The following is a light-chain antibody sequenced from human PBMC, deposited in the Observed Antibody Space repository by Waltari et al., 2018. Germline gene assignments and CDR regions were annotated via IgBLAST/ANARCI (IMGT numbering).Light chain of an antibody. CDR2: KSN. CDR1: SSTIGRNT. J-gene: IGLJ2*01. Sequence: QSVLTQPPSASGTPGQRVTIRCSGSSSTIGRNTVNWYQHLPGAAPKLVMYKSNHRPSGVPDRFSGSTSGTSASLAISGLQSADEADYYCATWDESLKGVVFGGGTKVTVL. CDR3: ATWDESLKGVV. V-gene: IGLV1-44*01.